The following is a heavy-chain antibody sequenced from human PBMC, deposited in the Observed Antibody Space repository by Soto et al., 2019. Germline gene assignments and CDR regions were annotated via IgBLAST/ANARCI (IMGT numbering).Heavy chain of an antibody. V-gene: IGHV4-39*01. CDR2: LYYSGNT. CDR1: GGSISRRSYS. CDR3: ATRPGGSYNWFDC. Sequence: LSXSCTICGGSISRRSYSVTWSRQPPGKGLEWIGPLYYSGNTYYNPSLKSRVTISVDTSKNQFSMKLSSVTAAATAPYHWATRPGGSYNWFDCWGQGTMVIVSS. J-gene: IGHJ5*01. D-gene: IGHD2-15*01.